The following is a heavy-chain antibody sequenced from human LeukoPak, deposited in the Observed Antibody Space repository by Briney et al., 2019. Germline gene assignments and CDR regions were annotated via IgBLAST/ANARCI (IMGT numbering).Heavy chain of an antibody. J-gene: IGHJ4*02. D-gene: IGHD6-19*01. Sequence: GGSLRLSCAASGFTFDDYAMHWVRQAPGKGLEWVSLISGDGGSTYYADSVKGRFTISRDNSKNSLYLQMNSLRTEDTALYYCAKEGFDSSGWYQLPDYWGQGTLVTVSS. V-gene: IGHV3-43*02. CDR2: ISGDGGST. CDR1: GFTFDDYA. CDR3: AKEGFDSSGWYQLPDY.